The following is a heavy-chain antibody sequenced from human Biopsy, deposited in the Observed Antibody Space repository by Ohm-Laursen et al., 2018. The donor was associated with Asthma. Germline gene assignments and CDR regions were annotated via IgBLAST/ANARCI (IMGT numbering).Heavy chain of an antibody. CDR3: ARAVDYSHYYGIDV. CDR1: GYTFNSAG. V-gene: IGHV1-18*01. Sequence: SVKVSCKTSGYTFNSAGITWVRQAPGQGPEWMGWISVYNGNTKVAQKLQDRVTMITDTSTSTAYMELRSLRSDDTAAYFCARAVDYSHYYGIDVWGQGTTVTVS. J-gene: IGHJ6*02. CDR2: ISVYNGNT. D-gene: IGHD3-10*01.